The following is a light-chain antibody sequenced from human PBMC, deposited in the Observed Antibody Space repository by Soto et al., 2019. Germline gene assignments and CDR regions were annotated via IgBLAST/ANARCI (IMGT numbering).Light chain of an antibody. Sequence: QSALTQPASVSGSPGQSITISCTGVSNDVASHNLVSWYQQHPGKAPQVIIYEGSKRPSGVSNRFSGSRPGNTASLPISGLQAEDGAHYYCSSYAGSSAHVVLGGGTKVTVL. J-gene: IGLJ2*01. CDR3: SSYAGSSAHVV. CDR2: EGS. V-gene: IGLV2-23*01. CDR1: SNDVASHNL.